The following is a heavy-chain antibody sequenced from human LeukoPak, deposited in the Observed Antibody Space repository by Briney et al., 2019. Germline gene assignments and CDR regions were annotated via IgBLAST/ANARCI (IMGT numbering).Heavy chain of an antibody. CDR3: ARLSGSRLPGY. J-gene: IGHJ4*02. V-gene: IGHV3-48*01. Sequence: GGSLRLSCAASGFSFSSHSMNWVRQAPGKGLEWVSYISSGSSATYYADSVRGRFTISRDDARNSLYLQMNSLRAEDTALYYCARLSGSRLPGYWGQGTLVTVSS. CDR2: ISSGSSAT. D-gene: IGHD5-12*01. CDR1: GFSFSSHS.